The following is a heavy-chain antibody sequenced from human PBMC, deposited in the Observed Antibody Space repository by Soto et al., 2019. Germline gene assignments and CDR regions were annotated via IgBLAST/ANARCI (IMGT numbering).Heavy chain of an antibody. Sequence: QVHLQESGPGLVRPSETLSLSCSVSGDSMSTGGHYYNWIRHLPGKGLEWIGYIYYSGATHYSPSLRPRATISIDTSKNQFSLRWISVTAADTALDFGARDKDLEPTVWGYWGQGIQVTVSS. D-gene: IGHD7-27*01. J-gene: IGHJ4*02. CDR1: GDSMSTGGHY. V-gene: IGHV4-31*02. CDR3: ARDKDLEPTVWGY. CDR2: IYYSGAT.